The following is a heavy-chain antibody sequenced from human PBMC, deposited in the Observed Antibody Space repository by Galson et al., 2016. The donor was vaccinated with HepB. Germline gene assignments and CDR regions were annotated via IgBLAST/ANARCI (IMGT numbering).Heavy chain of an antibody. D-gene: IGHD6-13*01. Sequence: ETLSLTCTVSGGSISSSSYYWGWIRQPPGKGLEWIGSISYSGSTYYNPSLKSRVTISVDTSKNQFSLKLSSVTAADTAVYYCASYSSSRYVDFDCWGQGTLVTVSS. J-gene: IGHJ4*02. V-gene: IGHV4-39*01. CDR2: ISYSGST. CDR3: ASYSSSRYVDFDC. CDR1: GGSISSSSYY.